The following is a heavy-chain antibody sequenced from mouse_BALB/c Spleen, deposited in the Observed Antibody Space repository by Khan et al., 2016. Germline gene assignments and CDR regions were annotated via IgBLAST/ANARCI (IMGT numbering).Heavy chain of an antibody. V-gene: IGHV9-2-1*01. D-gene: IGHD1-1*01. J-gene: IGHJ4*01. CDR2: INTETGEL. CDR3: ATSRGRSYDYYAMGY. CDR1: GYTFTDYS. Sequence: QIQLVQSGPELKKPGETVKISCKASGYTFTDYSMHWVKQAPGKGLKWMGWINTETGELTYADDFKGRFAFSLETSASTAYLQINNLKNEDTATYFSATSRGRSYDYYAMGYWGQGTSDTVSS.